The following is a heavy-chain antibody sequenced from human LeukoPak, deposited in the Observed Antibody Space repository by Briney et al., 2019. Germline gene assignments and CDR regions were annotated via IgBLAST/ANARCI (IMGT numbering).Heavy chain of an antibody. CDR3: ARGSGYYDSSGSGYGMDV. J-gene: IGHJ6*02. Sequence: PSETLSLTCTVSGGSISSADYYCTWVRQTPGKGLEWIGYIYYTGSTYYNPSLKRGVDMSVETSKNQFSLKLSSVTAADTAVYYCARGSGYYDSSGSGYGMDVWGQGTTVTVSS. V-gene: IGHV4-30-4*01. D-gene: IGHD3-22*01. CDR2: IYYTGST. CDR1: GGSISSADYY.